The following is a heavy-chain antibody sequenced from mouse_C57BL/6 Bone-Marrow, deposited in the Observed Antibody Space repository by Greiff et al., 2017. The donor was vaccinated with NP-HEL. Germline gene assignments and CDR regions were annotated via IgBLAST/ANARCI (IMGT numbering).Heavy chain of an antibody. D-gene: IGHD1-1*01. Sequence: EVQLQQSGPGLVKPSQSLSLTCSVTGYSITSGYYWNWIRQFPGNKLEWMGYISYDGSNNYNPSLKNRISITRDTSKNQFFLKLNSVTTEDTATYYCARDIDYGSSYDYWGQGTTLTVSS. CDR3: ARDIDYGSSYDY. CDR2: ISYDGSN. J-gene: IGHJ2*01. V-gene: IGHV3-6*01. CDR1: GYSITSGYY.